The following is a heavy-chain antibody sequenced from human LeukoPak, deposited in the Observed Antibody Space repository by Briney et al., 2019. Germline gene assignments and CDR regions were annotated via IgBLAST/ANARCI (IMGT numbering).Heavy chain of an antibody. V-gene: IGHV1-2*02. CDR1: GYTFTGYY. CDR2: INPNSGGT. J-gene: IGHJ5*02. Sequence: ASVKVSCKASGYTFTGYYMHWVRPAPGQGLAWMGWINPNSGGTNYAQKFQGRVTMTRDTSISTAYMELSRLRSDDTAVYYCAREWVDTAMVTTLNWFDPWGQGTLVTVSS. D-gene: IGHD5-18*01. CDR3: AREWVDTAMVTTLNWFDP.